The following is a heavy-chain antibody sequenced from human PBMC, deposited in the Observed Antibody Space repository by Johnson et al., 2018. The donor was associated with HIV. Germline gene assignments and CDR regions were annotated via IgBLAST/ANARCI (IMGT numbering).Heavy chain of an antibody. CDR1: GFTFSSFD. Sequence: QVQLVESGGGVVQPGRSLRLSCAASGFTFSSFDMHWVRQAPGKGLEWVAVISDDGSNTDYADAVKGRFTISRDNSKNTLYLQMNSLRAEDTAVYYCVRDGNYYDRSGSRVDAFDVWGQGTMVTVSS. D-gene: IGHD3-22*01. V-gene: IGHV3-30-3*01. CDR2: ISDDGSNT. J-gene: IGHJ3*01. CDR3: VRDGNYYDRSGSRVDAFDV.